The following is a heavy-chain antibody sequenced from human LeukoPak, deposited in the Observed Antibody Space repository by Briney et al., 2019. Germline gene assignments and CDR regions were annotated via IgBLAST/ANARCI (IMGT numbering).Heavy chain of an antibody. CDR2: IYYSGST. CDR3: ARIGGIQLWPAVDY. J-gene: IGHJ4*02. D-gene: IGHD5-18*01. Sequence: SETLSLTCTVSGGSISSYYWSWIRQPPGEGLEWIGYIYYSGSTNYNPSLKSRVTISVDTSKNQFSLKLSSVTAADTAVYYCARIGGIQLWPAVDYWGQGTLVTVSS. V-gene: IGHV4-59*01. CDR1: GGSISSYY.